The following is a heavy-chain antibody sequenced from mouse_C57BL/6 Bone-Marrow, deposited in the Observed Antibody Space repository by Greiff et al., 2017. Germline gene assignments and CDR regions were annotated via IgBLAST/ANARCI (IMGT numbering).Heavy chain of an antibody. D-gene: IGHD3-2*02. Sequence: VQLQQSGPVLVKPGASVKMSCKASGYTFTDYYMNWVKQSHGKSLEWIGVINPYNGGTSYNQKFKGKATLTVDKSSSTAYMELNSLTSEDSAVYYCARDSSGSLYFDYWGRGTTLTVSS. J-gene: IGHJ2*01. V-gene: IGHV1-19*01. CDR3: ARDSSGSLYFDY. CDR2: INPYNGGT. CDR1: GYTFTDYY.